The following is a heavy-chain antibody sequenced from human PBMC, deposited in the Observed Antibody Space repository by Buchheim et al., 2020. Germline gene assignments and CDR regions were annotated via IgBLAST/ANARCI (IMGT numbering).Heavy chain of an antibody. Sequence: QVQLVESGGGVVQPGRSLRLSCAASGFTFSSYGMHWVRQAPGKGLEWVAVIWYDGSNKYYADSVKGRFTISRDNSKNTLYLQMNSLRAEDTAVYYCARIPYRIAVAGIAGGYDYWGQGTL. CDR2: IWYDGSNK. CDR3: ARIPYRIAVAGIAGGYDY. V-gene: IGHV3-33*01. J-gene: IGHJ4*02. CDR1: GFTFSSYG. D-gene: IGHD6-19*01.